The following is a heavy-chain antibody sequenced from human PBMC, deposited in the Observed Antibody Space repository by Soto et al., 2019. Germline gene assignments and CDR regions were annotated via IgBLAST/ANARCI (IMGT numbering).Heavy chain of an antibody. V-gene: IGHV3-30*18. J-gene: IGHJ6*02. CDR2: ISYDGSNK. CDR3: AKDRSLGDFGSGYYNHYGMDV. Sequence: GGSLRLSCAASGFTFSSYGMHWVRQAPGKGLEWVAVISYDGSNKYYADSVKGRFTISRDNSKNTLYLQMNILRAEDTAVYYYAKDRSLGDFGSGYYNHYGMDVWGQGTTVTVSS. CDR1: GFTFSSYG. D-gene: IGHD3-3*01.